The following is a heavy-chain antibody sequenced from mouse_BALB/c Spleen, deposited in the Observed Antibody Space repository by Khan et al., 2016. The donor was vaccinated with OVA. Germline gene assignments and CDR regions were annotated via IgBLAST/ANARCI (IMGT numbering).Heavy chain of an antibody. CDR3: ARTDYYGSSYYFDY. CDR2: IDPYNGST. D-gene: IGHD1-1*01. Sequence: VQLQQSGPELVKPGASVKVSCKASGYSFTDYNMFWVKQSHGKGLEWIGYIDPYNGSTSYNQKFRGKATLTVDKSSSTAFMHLSSLTSEDSAVFYWARTDYYGSSYYFDYWGQGTTLTVSS. CDR1: GYSFTDYN. V-gene: IGHV1S135*01. J-gene: IGHJ2*01.